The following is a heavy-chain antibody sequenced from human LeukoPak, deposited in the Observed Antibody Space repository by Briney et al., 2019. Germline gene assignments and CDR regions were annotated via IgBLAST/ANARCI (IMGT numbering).Heavy chain of an antibody. CDR2: IIPIFGTA. CDR1: GGTFSSYA. Sequence: SVKVSCKASGGTFSSYAISWVRQAPGQGLEWMGGIIPIFGTANYAQKFQGRVTITADESTSTGYMELSSLRSEDTAVYYCARAPAPALRNWFDPWGQGTLVTVSS. J-gene: IGHJ5*02. V-gene: IGHV1-69*13. D-gene: IGHD6-13*01. CDR3: ARAPAPALRNWFDP.